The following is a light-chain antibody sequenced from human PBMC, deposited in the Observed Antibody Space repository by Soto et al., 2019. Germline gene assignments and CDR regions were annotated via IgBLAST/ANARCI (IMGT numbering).Light chain of an antibody. CDR3: QQSYTTPH. CDR2: AAS. J-gene: IGKJ2*01. V-gene: IGKV1-39*01. CDR1: QSISSY. Sequence: DIQMTQSPSSLSASVGDRVTITCRASQSISSYLNWYQYKPGKAPKLLIHAASTLQSGVPSRFSGTESESGTDFTLTISSLQPEDFATYYCQQSYTTPHFGQGTNLELK.